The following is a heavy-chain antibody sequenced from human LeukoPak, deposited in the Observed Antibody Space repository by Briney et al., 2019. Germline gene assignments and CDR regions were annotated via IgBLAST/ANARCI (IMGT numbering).Heavy chain of an antibody. V-gene: IGHV3-30*03. J-gene: IGHJ5*02. CDR3: ARSAVAGYNWFDP. CDR2: ISYDGSNK. CDR1: GFTFSSYG. Sequence: GGSLRLSCAASGFTFSSYGMHWVRQAPGKGLEWVAVISYDGSNKYYADSVKGRFTISRDNSKNTLYLQMNSLRSDDTAVYYCARSAVAGYNWFDPWGQGTLVTVSS. D-gene: IGHD6-19*01.